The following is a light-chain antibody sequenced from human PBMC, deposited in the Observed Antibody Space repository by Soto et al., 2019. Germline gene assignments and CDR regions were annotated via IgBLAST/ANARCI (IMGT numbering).Light chain of an antibody. CDR2: EVT. J-gene: IGLJ1*01. CDR3: SSYTSSGTLYV. Sequence: QSALTQPASVSGSPGQSITISCTGTSSDIGGYKYVSWYQQHPGKAPKLMIYEVTYRPSGVSDRFSGSKSGNTASLTVYGLQAEDEADYYCSSYTSSGTLYVFGTGTKVTVL. CDR1: SSDIGGYKY. V-gene: IGLV2-14*01.